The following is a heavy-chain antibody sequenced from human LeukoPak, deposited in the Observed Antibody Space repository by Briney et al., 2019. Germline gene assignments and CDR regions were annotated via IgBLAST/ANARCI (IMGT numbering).Heavy chain of an antibody. J-gene: IGHJ4*02. CDR3: ARGDFSGGYCYDY. Sequence: ASGTLSLTCTVSRGSISLYHWSWIRQPPGKGLEWIGHIYYSGSTNYNPSLKSRVTISIDTSKNQFSLKLSSVTAADTAVYYCARGDFSGGYCYDYWGQGTLVTVSS. CDR2: IYYSGST. V-gene: IGHV4-59*01. CDR1: RGSISLYH. D-gene: IGHD2-15*01.